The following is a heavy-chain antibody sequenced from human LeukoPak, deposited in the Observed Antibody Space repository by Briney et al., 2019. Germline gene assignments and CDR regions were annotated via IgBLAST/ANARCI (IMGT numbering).Heavy chain of an antibody. CDR2: IGGNNENA. D-gene: IGHD2-2*01. V-gene: IGHV1-18*01. CDR3: ARDGSSMDDC. J-gene: IGHJ4*02. Sequence: GASVTVSCKASRYTLSNLGISWVGQPPGPEGEGMGWIGGNNENANYLQKFHGRFTVTTDSSKSTAYMELRNVRSDDTAVYYCARDGSSMDDCWGQGTLVTVSS. CDR1: RYTLSNLG.